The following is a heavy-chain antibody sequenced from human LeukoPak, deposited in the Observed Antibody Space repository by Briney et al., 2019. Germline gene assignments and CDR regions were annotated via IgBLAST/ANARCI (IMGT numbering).Heavy chain of an antibody. J-gene: IGHJ4*02. CDR2: INPNSGGT. D-gene: IGHD6-19*01. Sequence: GASVKVSCKASVYTFTGYYMHWVRQAPGQGLGWMGWINPNSGGTNYAKKFQGRVTMTRDTSISTAYMELSRVRSDDTAMYYCARAIAVAGSNEWRDFDYWGQGTLVTVSS. CDR3: ARAIAVAGSNEWRDFDY. CDR1: VYTFTGYY. V-gene: IGHV1-2*02.